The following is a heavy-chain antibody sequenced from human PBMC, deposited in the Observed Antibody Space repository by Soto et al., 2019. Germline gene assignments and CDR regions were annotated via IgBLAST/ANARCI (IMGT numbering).Heavy chain of an antibody. CDR1: GFTFSNYA. V-gene: IGHV3-30*18. Sequence: WGSLRLSCVASGFTFSNYAMHSVLQAPGKGLGCVAVISSDVSERYYLDSVRDRLTISRDNSKNTLYLQMNNLRPEDTAMYYCANSWTTLTTGFAFWGQGALVTV. J-gene: IGHJ4*02. D-gene: IGHD4-17*01. CDR2: ISSDVSER. CDR3: ANSWTTLTTGFAF.